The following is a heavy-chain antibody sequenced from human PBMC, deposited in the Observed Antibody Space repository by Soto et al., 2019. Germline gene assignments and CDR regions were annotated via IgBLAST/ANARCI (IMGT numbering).Heavy chain of an antibody. J-gene: IGHJ6*02. CDR3: AKDGRRVGTMIVVVITTYYYYGMDV. D-gene: IGHD3-22*01. Sequence: QVQLVESGGGVVQPGRSLRLSCAASGFTFSSYGMHWVRQAPGKGLEWVAVISYDGSNKYYADSVKGRFTISRDNSKNTLYLQMNSLRAEDTAVYYCAKDGRRVGTMIVVVITTYYYYGMDVWGQGTTVTVSS. V-gene: IGHV3-30*18. CDR2: ISYDGSNK. CDR1: GFTFSSYG.